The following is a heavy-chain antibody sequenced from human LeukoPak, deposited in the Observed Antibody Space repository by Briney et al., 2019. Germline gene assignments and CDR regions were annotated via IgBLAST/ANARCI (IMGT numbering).Heavy chain of an antibody. Sequence: SVKVSCKASGYTFTGYYIHWVRQAPGQGLEWMGGIIPIFGTANYAQKFQGRVTITADESTSTAYMELSSLRSEDTAVYYCARDLTPPGIAAAGSRTDAFDIWGQGTMVTVSS. V-gene: IGHV1-69*13. J-gene: IGHJ3*02. CDR3: ARDLTPPGIAAAGSRTDAFDI. CDR2: IIPIFGTA. CDR1: GYTFTGYY. D-gene: IGHD6-13*01.